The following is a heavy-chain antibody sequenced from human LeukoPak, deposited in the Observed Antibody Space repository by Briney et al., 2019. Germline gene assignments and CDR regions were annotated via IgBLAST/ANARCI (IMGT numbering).Heavy chain of an antibody. D-gene: IGHD3-3*01. Sequence: PGRSLRLSCAASGFTFDDYAMPWVRQAPGKGLEWVSGISWNSGSIGYADSVKGRFTISRDNAKNSLYLQMNSLRAEDTALYYCAKDDNYDFWSGYYNSALDYWGQGTLVTVSS. J-gene: IGHJ4*02. CDR2: ISWNSGSI. CDR1: GFTFDDYA. V-gene: IGHV3-9*01. CDR3: AKDDNYDFWSGYYNSALDY.